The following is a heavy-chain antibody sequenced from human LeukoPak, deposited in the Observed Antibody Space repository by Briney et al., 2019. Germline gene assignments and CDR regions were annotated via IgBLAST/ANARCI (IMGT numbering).Heavy chain of an antibody. CDR2: IYYSGST. V-gene: IGHV4-59*01. Sequence: PSETLSLTCTVSGGSISSYYWGWIRQPPGKGLEWIGYIYYSGSTNYNPSLKSRVTISVDTSKNQFSLKLSSVTAADTAVYYCARMGEVSSNWYFPFDFWGQGTLVTVSS. J-gene: IGHJ4*02. CDR3: ARMGEVSSNWYFPFDF. D-gene: IGHD6-13*01. CDR1: GGSISSYY.